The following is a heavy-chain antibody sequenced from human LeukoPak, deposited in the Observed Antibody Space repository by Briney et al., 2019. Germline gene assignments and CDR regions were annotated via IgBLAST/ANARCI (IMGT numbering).Heavy chain of an antibody. D-gene: IGHD3-3*01. CDR1: GYTFTSYG. Sequence: GASVEVSCKASGYTFTSYGINWVRQAPGQGLEWMGWISAYNGNTNYAQKLQGRVTMTTDTSTSTAYMELRSLRSDDTAVYYCARSSYYDFISMDVWGQGTTFTVSS. V-gene: IGHV1-18*01. J-gene: IGHJ6*02. CDR3: ARSSYYDFISMDV. CDR2: ISAYNGNT.